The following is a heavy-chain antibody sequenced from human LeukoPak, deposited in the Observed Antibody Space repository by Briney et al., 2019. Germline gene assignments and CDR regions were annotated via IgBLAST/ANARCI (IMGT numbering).Heavy chain of an antibody. J-gene: IGHJ6*03. Sequence: GGSLRLSCAASGFTFSSYAMSWVRQAPGKGLEWVSGISGSGGSTYYAESVKDRFTISRDNSKTTLYLQMNSLRAEATAVYYCANDKDGFYYYYMDVWGKGTTVTVPS. CDR2: ISGSGGST. D-gene: IGHD6-25*01. V-gene: IGHV3-23*01. CDR3: ANDKDGFYYYYMDV. CDR1: GFTFSSYA.